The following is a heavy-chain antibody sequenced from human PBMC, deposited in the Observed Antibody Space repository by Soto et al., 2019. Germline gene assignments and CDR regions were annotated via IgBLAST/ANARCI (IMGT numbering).Heavy chain of an antibody. CDR3: ARHRGAARPDAFDI. CDR2: VYYTGSS. V-gene: IGHV4-39*01. CDR1: GDSVSTGFYY. J-gene: IGHJ3*02. D-gene: IGHD6-6*01. Sequence: QLQLQESGPGLEKPSETLSLTCAVSGDSVSTGFYYWSWIRQPPEKGLEWIGTVYYTGSSYYNPSLKSRVSLHVDTSKNQFSLRLKSLTAADAAVYYCARHRGAARPDAFDIWGLGTMVPVSS.